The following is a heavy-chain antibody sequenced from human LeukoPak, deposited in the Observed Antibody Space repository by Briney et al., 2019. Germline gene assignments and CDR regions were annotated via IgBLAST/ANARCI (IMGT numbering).Heavy chain of an antibody. V-gene: IGHV3-48*03. J-gene: IGHJ4*02. D-gene: IGHD3-10*01. CDR2: ISTSGSTR. CDR3: ASVRASLDY. CDR1: GFTFSSYE. Sequence: GGSLRLSCAASGFTFSSYEMNWVRQAPGKGLEWVSYISTSGSTRNYADSVQGRFTISRDNAENSLYLQMNSLRAEDTAVYYCASVRASLDYWGQGTLVTVSS.